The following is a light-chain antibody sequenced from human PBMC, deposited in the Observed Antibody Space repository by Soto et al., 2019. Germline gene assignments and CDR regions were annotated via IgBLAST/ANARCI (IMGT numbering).Light chain of an antibody. J-gene: IGLJ2*01. V-gene: IGLV1-44*01. CDR2: SNN. Sequence: QSVLTQPPSASGTPGQRVTISCSGSSSNIGSNTVNWYQQLPGTAPKLLIYSNNQRPSGVPDRFSGSKSGTSASLAISGLQYEDEADYCCAAWDDRLNGPVFGGGTKLTVL. CDR1: SSNIGSNT. CDR3: AAWDDRLNGPV.